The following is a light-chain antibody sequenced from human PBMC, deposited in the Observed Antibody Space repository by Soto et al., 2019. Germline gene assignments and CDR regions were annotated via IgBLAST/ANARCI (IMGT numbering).Light chain of an antibody. CDR2: GAS. CDR3: QQYGSSPPFT. V-gene: IGKV3-20*01. CDR1: QSVSSSY. J-gene: IGKJ5*01. Sequence: EIVLTQSPGTLSLSPGERATLSCRASQSVSSSYLAWYQQKPGQAPMLLLYGASSRATGIADRFSGSGSGRDFTLTISRQEPEDFAVYYCQQYGSSPPFTFGQGTRLEIK.